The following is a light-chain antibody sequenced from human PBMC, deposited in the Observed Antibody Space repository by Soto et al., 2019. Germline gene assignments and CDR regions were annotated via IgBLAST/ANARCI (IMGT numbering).Light chain of an antibody. V-gene: IGLV4-60*03. CDR1: SGHSSYI. Sequence: QSVLTQSSSASASLGSSVKLTCTLSSGHSSYIIAWHQQQPGKAPRYLMKLEGSGSYNKGSGVPDRFSGSSSGADRYLTISNLQSEDEADYYCETWDSHTWVFGGGTKVTVL. J-gene: IGLJ3*02. CDR2: LEGSGSY. CDR3: ETWDSHTWV.